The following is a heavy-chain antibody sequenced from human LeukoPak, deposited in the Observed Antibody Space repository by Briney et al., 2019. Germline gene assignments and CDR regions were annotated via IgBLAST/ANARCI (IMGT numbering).Heavy chain of an antibody. CDR2: IKQDGSEE. CDR1: GFTFSIYW. J-gene: IGHJ4*02. CDR3: ARASNYGGGFDY. D-gene: IGHD4-11*01. V-gene: IGHV3-7*01. Sequence: GGSLRLPCAASGFTFSIYWMSWLRQAPGKGLEWVANIKQDGSEEYYVDSVKGRFTISRDNAKNSLYLQMNSLRAEDTAVYYCARASNYGGGFDYWGQGTLVTVSS.